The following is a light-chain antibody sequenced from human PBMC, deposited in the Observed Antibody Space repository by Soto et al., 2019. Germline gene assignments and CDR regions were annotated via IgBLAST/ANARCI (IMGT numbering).Light chain of an antibody. J-gene: IGKJ4*01. CDR3: QTYNNWTLT. V-gene: IGKV3-15*01. Sequence: EVVMRPSPATLSVSHGDGDTLSCRASQGIGDTLAWYQHKNGQTPRLLIYDTSTRATGVPTRLSGSRSGEEFTLNLKRLQSEDWSVDDGQTYNNWTLTGGGWTKVEIK. CDR2: DTS. CDR1: QGIGDT.